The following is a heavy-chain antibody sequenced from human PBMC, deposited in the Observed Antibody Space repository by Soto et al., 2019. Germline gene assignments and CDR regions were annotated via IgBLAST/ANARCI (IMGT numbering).Heavy chain of an antibody. CDR2: IIPIFGTA. Sequence: QVQLVQSGAEVKKPGSSVKVSCKASGGTFSSYAISWVRQAPGQGLEWMGGIIPIFGTANYAQKFQGRVTITADESTSTAYMELSSLRSEDTAVYYCARDCSGGSCSTYYYYHYGMDVWGQGTTVTVSS. V-gene: IGHV1-69*01. CDR3: ARDCSGGSCSTYYYYHYGMDV. CDR1: GGTFSSYA. J-gene: IGHJ6*02. D-gene: IGHD2-15*01.